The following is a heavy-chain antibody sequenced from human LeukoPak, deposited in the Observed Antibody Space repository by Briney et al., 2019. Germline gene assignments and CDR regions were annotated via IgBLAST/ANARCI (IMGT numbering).Heavy chain of an antibody. CDR1: GGSFSGYY. CDR2: INHSGST. CDR3: ARGGGIAVADSYFGY. V-gene: IGHV4-34*01. D-gene: IGHD6-19*01. Sequence: SETLSLTCAVYGGSFSGYYWSWIRQPPGKGLEWIGEINHSGSTNYNPSLKSRATISVDTSKNQFSLKLSSETAADTAVYYCARGGGIAVADSYFGYWGQGTLVTVSS. J-gene: IGHJ4*02.